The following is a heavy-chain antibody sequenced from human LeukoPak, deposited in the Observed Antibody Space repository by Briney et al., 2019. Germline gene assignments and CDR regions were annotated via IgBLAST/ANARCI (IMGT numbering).Heavy chain of an antibody. D-gene: IGHD2-21*02. J-gene: IGHJ3*02. CDR3: AGAYCGGDCYSGRAFDI. Sequence: SETLSLTCTVSGGSLSNYYWNWIRQPPGKGLEWIGHLYYSANTNYNPSLKSRVTISVDKSKNQFSLKLSSVTAADTAVYYCAGAYCGGDCYSGRAFDIWGQGTMVTVSS. CDR1: GGSLSNYY. CDR2: LYYSANT. V-gene: IGHV4-59*12.